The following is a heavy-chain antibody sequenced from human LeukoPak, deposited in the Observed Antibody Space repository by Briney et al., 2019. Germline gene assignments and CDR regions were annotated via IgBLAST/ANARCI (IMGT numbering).Heavy chain of an antibody. Sequence: GGSLRLSCAASGFTFSSYAMSWVRQAPGKGLEWVAFIRYDGNNKYYADSVKGRFTISRDNSKNTLYLQMNSLRAEDTAVYYCARRTTVDKIDPWGQGTLVTVSS. J-gene: IGHJ5*02. CDR2: IRYDGNNK. D-gene: IGHD4-23*01. V-gene: IGHV3-33*08. CDR1: GFTFSSYA. CDR3: ARRTTVDKIDP.